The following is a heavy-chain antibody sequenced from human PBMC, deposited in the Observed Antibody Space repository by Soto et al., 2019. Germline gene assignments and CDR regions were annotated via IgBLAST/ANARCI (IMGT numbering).Heavy chain of an antibody. V-gene: IGHV3-30-3*01. CDR1: GFTFSSYA. J-gene: IGHJ4*02. CDR3: ARDPHVVSRSSGFYY. CDR2: ISYDGSNK. Sequence: QVQLVESGGGVVQPGRSLRLSCAASGFTFSSYAMHWVRQAPGKGLEWVAVISYDGSNKYYADSVKGRFTISRDNSKNALYLQMNSLRAEDTAVYYCARDPHVVSRSSGFYYWGQGTLVTVSS. D-gene: IGHD6-6*01.